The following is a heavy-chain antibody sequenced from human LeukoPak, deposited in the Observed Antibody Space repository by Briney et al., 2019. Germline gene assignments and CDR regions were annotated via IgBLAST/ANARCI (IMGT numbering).Heavy chain of an antibody. D-gene: IGHD2-21*02. Sequence: RASVKVSCKASGYTFTGYYMHWVRQAPGQGLEWMGWINPNSGGTNYAQKFQGRVTMTRDTSISTAYMELSSLRSEDSAVYYCARTRLRSYLAYCGGDCYSGDAFDIWGQGTMVTVSS. CDR2: INPNSGGT. CDR1: GYTFTGYY. CDR3: ARTRLRSYLAYCGGDCYSGDAFDI. J-gene: IGHJ3*02. V-gene: IGHV1-2*02.